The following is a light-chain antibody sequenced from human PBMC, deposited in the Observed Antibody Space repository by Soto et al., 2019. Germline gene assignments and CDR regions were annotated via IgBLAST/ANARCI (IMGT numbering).Light chain of an antibody. J-gene: IGKJ4*01. Sequence: DIQMTQSPSTLSASVGDRVTITCRASQSISSWLAWYQQKPGKAPKLLIYKASSLASGVPSRFSGSGSGTEFTLTSSSLQPDDFATYYCQQYNSYSLTFGGGTKVEIK. CDR3: QQYNSYSLT. CDR1: QSISSW. CDR2: KAS. V-gene: IGKV1-5*03.